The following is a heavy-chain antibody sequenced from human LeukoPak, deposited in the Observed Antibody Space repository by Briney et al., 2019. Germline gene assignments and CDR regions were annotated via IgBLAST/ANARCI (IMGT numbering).Heavy chain of an antibody. Sequence: SVKVSCKASGGTFSSYAISWARQAPGQGLEWMGGIIPIFGTANYAQKFQGRVTITADESTSTAYMELSSPRSEDTAVYYCARIAYYYDSSGYQNTDYWGQGTLVTVSS. CDR2: IIPIFGTA. J-gene: IGHJ4*02. V-gene: IGHV1-69*13. CDR1: GGTFSSYA. D-gene: IGHD3-22*01. CDR3: ARIAYYYDSSGYQNTDY.